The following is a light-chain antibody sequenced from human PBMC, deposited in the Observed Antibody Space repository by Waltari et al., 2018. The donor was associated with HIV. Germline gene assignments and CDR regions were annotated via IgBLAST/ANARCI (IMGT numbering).Light chain of an antibody. J-gene: IGLJ2*01. CDR2: DVS. CDR1: SSDVGGSNY. Sequence: QSALTQPRSVSGSPGQSVTISCPGTSSDVGGSNYVSWYQPHPGKAPKLMIYDVSKRPSGVPDRFSGSKSGNTASLTISGLQAEDEADYYCCSYAGSYTGVFGGGTKLTVL. CDR3: CSYAGSYTGV. V-gene: IGLV2-11*01.